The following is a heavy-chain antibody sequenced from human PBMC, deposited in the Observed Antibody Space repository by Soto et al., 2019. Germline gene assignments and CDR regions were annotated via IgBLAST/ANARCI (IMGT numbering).Heavy chain of an antibody. CDR1: GGSFSGYY. J-gene: IGHJ6*03. Sequence: SETLSLTCAVYGGSFSGYYWSCIRQPPGKALEWIGEINHIGSTNYNPSLKSRVTMSVDTSKNQFSLTLNSVTAADTATYYCARGGISHWAYFYYMDVWDRGTTVTVSS. CDR3: ARGGISHWAYFYYMDV. V-gene: IGHV4-34*01. D-gene: IGHD2-21*01. CDR2: INHIGST.